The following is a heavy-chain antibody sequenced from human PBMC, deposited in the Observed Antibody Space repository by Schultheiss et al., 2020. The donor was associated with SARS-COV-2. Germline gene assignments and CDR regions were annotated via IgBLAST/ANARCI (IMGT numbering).Heavy chain of an antibody. J-gene: IGHJ4*02. D-gene: IGHD3-22*01. V-gene: IGHV3-30*18. Sequence: GGSLRLSCSASGLTLSNYWMHWVRQAPGKGLEWVAVISYDGSIKYYADSVKGRFTISRDNSKNTLYLQMNSLRAEDTAVYYCAKPLGYYYDSSGYSEWGQGTLVTVSS. CDR2: ISYDGSIK. CDR3: AKPLGYYYDSSGYSE. CDR1: GLTLSNYW.